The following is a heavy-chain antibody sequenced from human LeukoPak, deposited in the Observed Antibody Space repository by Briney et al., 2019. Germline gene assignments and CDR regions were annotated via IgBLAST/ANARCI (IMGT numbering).Heavy chain of an antibody. D-gene: IGHD2-15*01. V-gene: IGHV1-2*02. J-gene: IGHJ3*01. CDR3: AATSPDIVGGNSDAFDY. Sequence: ASVKVSCKASGYTFTGYYMHWVRQAPGQGLEWMGWINPNSGGTNYAQKFQGRVTMTRDTSISTAYMELSRLRSDDTAVYYCAATSPDIVGGNSDAFDYRGQGTMVTVSS. CDR2: INPNSGGT. CDR1: GYTFTGYY.